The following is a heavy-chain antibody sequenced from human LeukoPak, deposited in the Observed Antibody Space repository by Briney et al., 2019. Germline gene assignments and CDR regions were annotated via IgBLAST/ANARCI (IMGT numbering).Heavy chain of an antibody. J-gene: IGHJ4*02. CDR2: IHYSGST. Sequence: KPSETLSLACTASGGSISSSSYYWGWIRQPPGKGVEGIGSIHYSGSTYYNPSLKSRVTMSIDTSQKQFSLKLRTATAADTAVYYCARIEDVTRAYNHAYYFDYWRQGTLVTVSS. D-gene: IGHD5-18*01. CDR3: ARIEDVTRAYNHAYYFDY. CDR1: GGSISSSSYY. V-gene: IGHV4-39*07.